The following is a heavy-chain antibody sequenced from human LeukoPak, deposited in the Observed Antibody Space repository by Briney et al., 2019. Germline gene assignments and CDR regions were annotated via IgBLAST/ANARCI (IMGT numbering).Heavy chain of an antibody. D-gene: IGHD5-18*01. CDR1: GYTFTSYG. J-gene: IGHJ4*02. CDR3: ARVNITFGSYGNFDY. Sequence: GASVKVSCKPSGYTFTSYGISWVRQAPAQGLEWMGWISAYNGNTNYAQKLQGRVTMTTDTSTSTAYMELRSLRSDDTAVYYCARVNITFGSYGNFDYWGQGTLVTVSS. CDR2: ISAYNGNT. V-gene: IGHV1-18*01.